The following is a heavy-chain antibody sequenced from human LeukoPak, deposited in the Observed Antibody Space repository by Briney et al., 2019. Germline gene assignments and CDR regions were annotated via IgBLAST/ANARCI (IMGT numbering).Heavy chain of an antibody. D-gene: IGHD1-26*01. V-gene: IGHV3-21*01. CDR2: ISSSSSYI. J-gene: IGHJ4*02. CDR1: GFTFSSYS. CDR3: ARANFRSWDFDY. Sequence: PGGSLRLSCAASGFTFSSYSMNWVRQAPGKGLEWVSSISSSSSYIYYADSVEGRFTISRDNAKNSLYLQMNSLRAEDTAVYYCARANFRSWDFDYWGQGTLVTVSS.